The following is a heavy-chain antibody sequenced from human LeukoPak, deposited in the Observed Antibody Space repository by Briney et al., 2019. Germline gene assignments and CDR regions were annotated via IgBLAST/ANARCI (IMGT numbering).Heavy chain of an antibody. CDR1: GYTFTGYY. D-gene: IGHD4-17*01. Sequence: GASVKVSCKASGYTFTGYYMHWVRQAPGQGLEWMGWMNPNSGNTGYAQKFQGRVTMTRNTSISTAYMELSSLRSEDTAVYYCARGFGPTVITSWGQGTLVTVSS. V-gene: IGHV1-8*02. J-gene: IGHJ5*02. CDR3: ARGFGPTVITS. CDR2: MNPNSGNT.